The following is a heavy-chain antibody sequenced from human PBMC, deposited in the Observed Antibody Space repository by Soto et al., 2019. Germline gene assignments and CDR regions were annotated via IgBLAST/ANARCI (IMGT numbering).Heavy chain of an antibody. CDR1: GFTFSSYG. CDR2: ISYDGSNK. D-gene: IGHD2-2*01. CDR3: AKHRDIVVVPAAYYMDV. J-gene: IGHJ6*03. V-gene: IGHV3-30*18. Sequence: GGALRLSCAASGFTFSSYGMHWVRQAPGKGLEWVAVISYDGSNKYYADSVKGRFTISRDNSKNTLYLQMNSLRAEDTAVYYCAKHRDIVVVPAAYYMDVWGKGTTVPVSS.